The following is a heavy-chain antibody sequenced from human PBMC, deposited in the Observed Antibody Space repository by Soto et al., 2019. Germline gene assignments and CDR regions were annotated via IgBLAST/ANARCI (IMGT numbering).Heavy chain of an antibody. Sequence: GGSLRLSCAVSGFTFDDYAMHWVRQAPGKGLEWVSGISWNSDRIAYADSVKGRFTISRDNAKNSLYLQMNSLRAEDTALYYFAKDGTSCVVVSVAKFAYWGQGTLVTVSS. D-gene: IGHD2-15*01. J-gene: IGHJ4*02. CDR3: AKDGTSCVVVSVAKFAY. CDR2: ISWNSDRI. CDR1: GFTFDDYA. V-gene: IGHV3-9*01.